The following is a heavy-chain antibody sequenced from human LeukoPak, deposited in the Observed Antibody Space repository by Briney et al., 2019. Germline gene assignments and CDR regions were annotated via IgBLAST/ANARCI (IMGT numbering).Heavy chain of an antibody. CDR1: GGTFSSYA. Sequence: SVKVSCKASGGTFSSYAISRVRQAPGQGLEWMGGIIPIFGTANYAQKFQGRVTITADESTSTAYMELSSLRSEDTAVYYCARHRDSYGDFLFDYWGQGTLVTVSS. J-gene: IGHJ4*02. CDR2: IIPIFGTA. D-gene: IGHD4-17*01. CDR3: ARHRDSYGDFLFDY. V-gene: IGHV1-69*13.